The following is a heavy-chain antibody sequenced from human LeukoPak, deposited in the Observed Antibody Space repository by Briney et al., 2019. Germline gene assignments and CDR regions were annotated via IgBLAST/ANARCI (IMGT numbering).Heavy chain of an antibody. CDR3: ANRVWSGYFVY. CDR1: GGSFSVYY. D-gene: IGHD3-3*01. Sequence: PSETLSLTCAVYGGSFSVYYWSWIRQPPGKGLEWIGEINHSGSTNYNPSLKSRVTISVDTSKNQFSLKLSSVTAADTAVYYCANRVWSGYFVYWGQGTLVTVSS. V-gene: IGHV4-34*01. CDR2: INHSGST. J-gene: IGHJ4*02.